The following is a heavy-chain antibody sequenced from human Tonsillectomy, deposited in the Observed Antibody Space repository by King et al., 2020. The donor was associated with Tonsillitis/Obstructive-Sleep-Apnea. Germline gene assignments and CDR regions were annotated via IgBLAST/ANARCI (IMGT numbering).Heavy chain of an antibody. D-gene: IGHD2-15*01. J-gene: IGHJ2*01. Sequence: VQLVESGGGLIQPGGSLRLSCAASGFTVSSNYMSWVRQAPGKGLEWVSVIYSGGSTYYADSVKGRFTISRDNSKNTLYLQMNSLRAEDTAVYYCASAWGYCSGGSCYRPGWYCDLWGRGTLVTVSS. V-gene: IGHV3-53*01. CDR2: IYSGGST. CDR1: GFTVSSNY. CDR3: ASAWGYCSGGSCYRPGWYCDL.